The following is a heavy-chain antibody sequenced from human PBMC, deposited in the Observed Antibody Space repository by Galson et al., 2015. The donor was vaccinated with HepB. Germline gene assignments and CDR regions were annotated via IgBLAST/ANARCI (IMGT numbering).Heavy chain of an antibody. CDR3: ARDPAGYNWNKSYWYFDL. CDR2: TYYRSKWYN. J-gene: IGHJ2*01. Sequence: CAISGDSVSSNSAAWNWIRQSPSRGLEWLGRTYYRSKWYNDYAVSVKSRITINPDTSKNQFSLQLNSVTPEDTAVYYCARDPAGYNWNKSYWYFDLWGRGTLVTVSS. D-gene: IGHD1/OR15-1a*01. CDR1: GDSVSSNSAA. V-gene: IGHV6-1*01.